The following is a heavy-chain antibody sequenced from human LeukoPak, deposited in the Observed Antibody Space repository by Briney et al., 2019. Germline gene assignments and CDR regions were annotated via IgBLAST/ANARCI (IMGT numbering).Heavy chain of an antibody. J-gene: IGHJ3*02. CDR1: GYSFTNYW. Sequence: GESLKISCKGSGYSFTNYWIVWVRQMPGKGLEWMGIIYPGDSDTRYSPSFQGQVTISADKSISTAYLQWSSLKASDTAMYYCARQEGYSSSRSAFDIWGQGTMVTVSS. V-gene: IGHV5-51*01. CDR3: ARQEGYSSSRSAFDI. CDR2: IYPGDSDT. D-gene: IGHD6-13*01.